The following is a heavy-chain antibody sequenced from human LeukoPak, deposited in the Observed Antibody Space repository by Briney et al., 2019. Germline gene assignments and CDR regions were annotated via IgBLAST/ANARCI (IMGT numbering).Heavy chain of an antibody. CDR3: AKDRLSDWLTDC. Sequence: GGSLRLSCAASGFTCSSYRMSWVRQAPGKGLEWVSAISGSGDSTYYADSVKGRFSISRDNSKNTLYLQMSRLRAEDTALYYCAKDRLSDWLTDCWRQRTLVTVSS. D-gene: IGHD3-9*01. J-gene: IGHJ4*02. CDR1: GFTCSSYR. CDR2: ISGSGDST. V-gene: IGHV3-23*01.